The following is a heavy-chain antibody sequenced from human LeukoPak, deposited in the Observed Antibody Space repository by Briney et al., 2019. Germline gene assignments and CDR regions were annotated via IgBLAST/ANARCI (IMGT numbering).Heavy chain of an antibody. CDR2: ISYDGSNE. V-gene: IGHV3-30*04. J-gene: IGHJ6*03. D-gene: IGHD3-22*01. CDR3: AKDVKNLYYYDSSGYYPQGYYYYYMDV. Sequence: GGSLRLSCAASGFTFSSYVMHWVRQAPGKGLEWVAIISYDGSNEYYADSVKGRFTISRDNSKNTLYLQMNSLRAEDTAVYYCAKDVKNLYYYDSSGYYPQGYYYYYMDVWGKGTTVTVSS. CDR1: GFTFSSYV.